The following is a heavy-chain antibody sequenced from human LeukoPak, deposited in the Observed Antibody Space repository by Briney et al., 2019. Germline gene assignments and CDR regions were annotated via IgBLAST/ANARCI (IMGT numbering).Heavy chain of an antibody. D-gene: IGHD3-22*01. CDR2: MSGSGGST. J-gene: IGHJ4*02. CDR1: GFTFSRYG. Sequence: GGSLRLSCAASGFTFSRYGMSWVRQAPGKGLEWVSVMSGSGGSTYYADSVKGRFTISRDTSKNTLYLQMNSLRAEDTAIYYCAKDNYYDSSGYSHFDYWGQGTLVTVSS. CDR3: AKDNYYDSSGYSHFDY. V-gene: IGHV3-23*01.